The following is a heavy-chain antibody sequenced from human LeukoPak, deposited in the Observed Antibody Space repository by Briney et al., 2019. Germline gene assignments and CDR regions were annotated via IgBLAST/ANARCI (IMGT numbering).Heavy chain of an antibody. V-gene: IGHV4-38-2*01. Sequence: PSETLSLTCAVSGYSISSGYYWGWIRQPPGKGLEWIGSVYHSGGTYYSPSLKSRVTISVDTSKNQFSLKLSSVTAADTAVYYCARKGYQLLSTNWFDPWGQGTLVTVSS. J-gene: IGHJ5*02. CDR3: ARKGYQLLSTNWFDP. CDR2: VYHSGGT. D-gene: IGHD2-2*01. CDR1: GYSISSGYY.